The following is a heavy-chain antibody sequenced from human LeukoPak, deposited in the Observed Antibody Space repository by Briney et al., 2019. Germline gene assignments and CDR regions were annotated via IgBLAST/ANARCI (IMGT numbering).Heavy chain of an antibody. D-gene: IGHD2-21*02. CDR3: ARDAKFARAYCGGDCSHYFDY. CDR1: GFTFSSYG. J-gene: IGHJ4*02. CDR2: IWYDGSNK. V-gene: IGHV3-33*01. Sequence: HAGGSLRLSCAASGFTFSSYGMHWVRQAPGKGLEWVAVIWYDGSNKYYADSVKGRFTISRDNSKNTLCLQMNSLRAEDTAVYYCARDAKFARAYCGGDCSHYFDYWGQGTLVTVSS.